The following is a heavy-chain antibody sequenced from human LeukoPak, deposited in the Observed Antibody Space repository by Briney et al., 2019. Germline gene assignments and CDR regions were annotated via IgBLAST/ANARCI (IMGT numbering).Heavy chain of an antibody. CDR1: GFTFSSYA. Sequence: PGGSLRLSCAASGFTFSSYAMSWVRQAPGKGLEWVSAISGSGGSTYYADSVKGRFTISRDNSKNTLYLQMNSLRVEDTAVYYCAKPYDSSGSYYYYYYYGMDVWGQGTTVTVSS. V-gene: IGHV3-23*01. D-gene: IGHD3-10*01. J-gene: IGHJ6*02. CDR3: AKPYDSSGSYYYYYYYGMDV. CDR2: ISGSGGST.